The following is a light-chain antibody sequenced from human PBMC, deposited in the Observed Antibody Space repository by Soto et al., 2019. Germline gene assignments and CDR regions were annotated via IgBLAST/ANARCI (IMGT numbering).Light chain of an antibody. CDR3: QQYGSAPWT. V-gene: IGKV3-20*01. CDR1: QSVSSSY. Sequence: EIVLTQSPGTLSLSPGERATLSCRASQSVSSSYLAWDQQKPGQAPRLLIYGASSRDTGIPDRCSGSGSGTDFTLTISRLAPEDFAVYYCQQYGSAPWTFGQGTKVEVK. J-gene: IGKJ1*01. CDR2: GAS.